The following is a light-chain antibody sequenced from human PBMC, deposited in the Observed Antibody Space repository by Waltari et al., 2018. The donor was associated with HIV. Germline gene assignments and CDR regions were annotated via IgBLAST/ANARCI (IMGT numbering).Light chain of an antibody. CDR1: SSNVRNNY. Sequence: QSVLAQPRSVSGTPGQRVNISCSGSSSNVRNNYVYWYQQVPGVAPKLLIYRNNQRPSGVPDRFSGAKSGTSASLAISGRRTEDEAEYYCAAWDDRLSGRLFGGGTKVTVL. CDR2: RNN. V-gene: IGLV1-47*01. CDR3: AAWDDRLSGRL. J-gene: IGLJ2*01.